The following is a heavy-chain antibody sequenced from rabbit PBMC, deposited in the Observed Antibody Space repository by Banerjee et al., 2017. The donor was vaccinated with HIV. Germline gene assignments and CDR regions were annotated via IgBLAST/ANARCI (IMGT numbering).Heavy chain of an antibody. J-gene: IGHJ4*01. CDR3: ARRADYAGGGNFNL. V-gene: IGHV1S45*01. Sequence: QEQLVESGGGLVQPGGSLTLTCTASGFSFSSTYYMCWVRQAPGKGLEWIGCIDAGSGTTYYANWAKGRFTISKTPSTTVTLQMTSLTAADTATYFCARRADYAGGGNFNLWGPGTLVTVS. D-gene: IGHD4-2*01. CDR1: GFSFSSTYY. CDR2: IDAGSGTT.